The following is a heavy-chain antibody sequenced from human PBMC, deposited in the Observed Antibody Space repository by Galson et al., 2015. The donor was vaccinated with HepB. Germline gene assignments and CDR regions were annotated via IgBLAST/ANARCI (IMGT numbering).Heavy chain of an antibody. V-gene: IGHV4-4*02. D-gene: IGHD6-19*01. CDR2: IYHSGST. CDR1: GGSISSSNW. J-gene: IGHJ4*02. CDR3: ATRQQWLATGGIDY. Sequence: SETLSLTCAVSGGSISSSNWWSWVRQPPGKGLEWIGEIYHSGSTNYNPSLKSRVTISVDKSKNQFSLKLSSVTAADTAVYYCATRQQWLATGGIDYWGQGTLVTVSS.